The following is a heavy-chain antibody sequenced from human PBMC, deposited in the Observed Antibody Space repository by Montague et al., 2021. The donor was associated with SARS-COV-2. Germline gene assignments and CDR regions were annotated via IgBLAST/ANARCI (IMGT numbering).Heavy chain of an antibody. CDR2: IYYSGST. D-gene: IGHD6-19*01. J-gene: IGHJ4*02. CDR1: GGSISSYY. Sequence: SETLSLTCTVSGGSISSYYWSWIRQPPGKGLEWIGYIYYSGSTNYNPSLKSRVTISVDTSKNQFSLKLSSVTAADTAVYYCARQSGRLWGTAVAGAFDYWGQGTLVTVSS. CDR3: ARQSGRLWGTAVAGAFDY. V-gene: IGHV4-59*08.